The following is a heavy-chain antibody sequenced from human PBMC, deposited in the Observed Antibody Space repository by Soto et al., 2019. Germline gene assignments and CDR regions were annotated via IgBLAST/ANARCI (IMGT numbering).Heavy chain of an antibody. J-gene: IGHJ4*02. V-gene: IGHV2-5*02. D-gene: IGHD3-10*01. CDR2: IYWDDDK. Sequence: QITLKESGPTLVKPTQTLTLTCTFSGFSLSTSGVGVGWIRQPPGKALEWLALIYWDDDKRYSPSLKSRLTITKDTSKNQVVLTMTNMDPVDTATYYCAHGRGELLWFGESFDYWGQGTLVTVSS. CDR1: GFSLSTSGVG. CDR3: AHGRGELLWFGESFDY.